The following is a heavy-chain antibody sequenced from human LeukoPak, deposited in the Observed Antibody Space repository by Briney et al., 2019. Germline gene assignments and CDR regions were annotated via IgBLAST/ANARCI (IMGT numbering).Heavy chain of an antibody. CDR2: INPNTGAT. D-gene: IGHD3-9*01. CDR3: ARDPGSFLTNSGWLNWFDP. V-gene: IGHV1-2*06. CDR1: GYTFISYF. Sequence: ASVKVSCKTSGYTFISYFMHWVRQAPGQGLEWMGRINPNTGATNYTQQFRGRVTMTRDTSISTAYMELNSLTSDDTAVYYCARDPGSFLTNSGWLNWFDPWGQGTLVTVSS. J-gene: IGHJ5*02.